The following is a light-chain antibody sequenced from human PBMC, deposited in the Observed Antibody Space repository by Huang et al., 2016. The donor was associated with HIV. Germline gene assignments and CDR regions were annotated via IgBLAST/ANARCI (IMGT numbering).Light chain of an antibody. V-gene: IGKV3-15*01. J-gene: IGKJ1*01. Sequence: EIVMTQSTATLSVSPGERATLSCRASQSVSSNLAWYQQKPGQAPRRLCYGASTRANGIPARFSGSGSGKEFTLTISSLQSEYFAVYYCQQYNNWPWTFGQGTKVELK. CDR3: QQYNNWPWT. CDR1: QSVSSN. CDR2: GAS.